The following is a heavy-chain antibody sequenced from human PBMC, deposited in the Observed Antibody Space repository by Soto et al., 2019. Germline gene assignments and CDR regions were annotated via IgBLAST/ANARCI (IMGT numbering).Heavy chain of an antibody. J-gene: IGHJ3*02. CDR3: AGCSGGSGYAGPRLRYAFDI. CDR2: IWYDGSNK. V-gene: IGHV3-33*01. CDR1: GFTFSSYG. D-gene: IGHD2-15*01. Sequence: QVQLVESGGGVVQPGRSLRLSCAASGFTFSSYGMHWVRQAPGKGLEWVAVIWYDGSNKYYADSVKGRFTISRDNSKNTLYLQMNSLRAEDTAVYYCAGCSGGSGYAGPRLRYAFDIWGQGTMVTVAS.